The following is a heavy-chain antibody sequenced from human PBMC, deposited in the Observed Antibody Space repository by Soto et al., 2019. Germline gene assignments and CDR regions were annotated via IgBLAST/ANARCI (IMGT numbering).Heavy chain of an antibody. CDR3: ARSATMIVVVNFDY. CDR2: ISSSSSYI. Sequence: GGSLRLSCAASGFTFSSYSMNWVRQAPGKGLEWVSSISSSSSYIYYADSVKGRFTISRDNAKNSLYLQMNSLRAEDTAVYYCARSATMIVVVNFDYWGQGTLVTVSS. J-gene: IGHJ4*02. CDR1: GFTFSSYS. V-gene: IGHV3-21*01. D-gene: IGHD3-22*01.